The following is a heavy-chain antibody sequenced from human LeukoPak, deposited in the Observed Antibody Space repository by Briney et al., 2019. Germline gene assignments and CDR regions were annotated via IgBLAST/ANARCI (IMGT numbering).Heavy chain of an antibody. CDR2: ISSSGRAI. D-gene: IGHD6-13*01. V-gene: IGHV3-48*03. CDR1: GFTFSSYE. Sequence: PGGSLRLSCAGSGFTFSSYEMNWVRQAPGKGLEWVSYISSSGRAIYYADSVKGRFTVSRDNADNSLYLQMNSLRAEDTAVYYCASLQSSSWDEYYFDSWGQGTLVTVSS. J-gene: IGHJ4*02. CDR3: ASLQSSSWDEYYFDS.